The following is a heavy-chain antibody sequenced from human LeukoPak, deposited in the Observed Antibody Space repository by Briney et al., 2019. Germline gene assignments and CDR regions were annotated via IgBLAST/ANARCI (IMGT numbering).Heavy chain of an antibody. CDR1: GGSFSGYY. CDR3: ARNQGISYGMDV. CDR2: INHSGST. D-gene: IGHD1-14*01. Sequence: SETLSLTCAVYGGSFSGYYWSWIRQPPGKGLEWIGEINHSGSTNYNPPLKSRVTISVDTSKNQFSLKLSSVTAADTAVYYCARNQGISYGMDVWGQGTTVTVSS. V-gene: IGHV4-34*01. J-gene: IGHJ6*02.